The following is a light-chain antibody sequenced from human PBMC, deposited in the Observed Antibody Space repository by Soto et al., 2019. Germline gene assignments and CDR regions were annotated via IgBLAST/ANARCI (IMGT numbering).Light chain of an antibody. Sequence: DIQLTQSPSSLSASVRDRVTITCRASQSIGTYLNWYQQKPGKAPELLICDSSTFRSGVPSRFSGSGCETDFTLTISSLQPEDVASYYCQQSYNAPRTFGQGTKLEIK. CDR3: QQSYNAPRT. CDR1: QSIGTY. J-gene: IGKJ2*01. CDR2: DSS. V-gene: IGKV1-39*01.